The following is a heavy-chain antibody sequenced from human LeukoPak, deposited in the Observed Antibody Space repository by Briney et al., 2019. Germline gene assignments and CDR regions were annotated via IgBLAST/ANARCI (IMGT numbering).Heavy chain of an antibody. D-gene: IGHD1-26*01. Sequence: ASVKVSCKASGYTFTSYGISWVRQAPGQGLEWMGWISAYNGNTNYAQELQGRVTMTTDTSTSTAYMELRSLRSDDTAVYYCARGGLSGSYRWTFDYWGQGTLVTVSS. V-gene: IGHV1-18*01. CDR2: ISAYNGNT. CDR1: GYTFTSYG. J-gene: IGHJ4*02. CDR3: ARGGLSGSYRWTFDY.